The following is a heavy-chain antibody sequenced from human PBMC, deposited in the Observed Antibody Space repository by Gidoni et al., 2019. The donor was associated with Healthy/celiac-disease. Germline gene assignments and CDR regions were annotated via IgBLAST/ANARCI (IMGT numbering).Heavy chain of an antibody. J-gene: IGHJ2*01. CDR3: ARHAWYFDL. CDR1: GGSIRSYY. Sequence: QVQLQASGPGLVQPSETLSPTCTVSGGSIRSYYWSWIRQPPGKGLEWIGYIYYSGSTNYNPSLKSRVTISVDTSKNQFSLKLSSVTAADTAVYYCARHAWYFDLWGRGTLVTVSS. CDR2: IYYSGST. V-gene: IGHV4-59*08.